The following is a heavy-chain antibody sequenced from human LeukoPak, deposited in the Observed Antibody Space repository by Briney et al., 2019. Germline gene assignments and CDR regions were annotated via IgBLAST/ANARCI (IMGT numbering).Heavy chain of an antibody. J-gene: IGHJ4*02. D-gene: IGHD5-18*01. CDR2: ISADTSYI. CDR1: RFSFSAYS. V-gene: IGHV3-21*01. CDR3: ARVFTARDY. Sequence: GGSLRLSCAASRFSFSAYSMSWVRQAPGKGLEWVSSISADTSYIYYADSVKGRFTISRDNAKNSLYLQMNGLRVEDTAVYYCARVFTARDYGGRGTLVTVSS.